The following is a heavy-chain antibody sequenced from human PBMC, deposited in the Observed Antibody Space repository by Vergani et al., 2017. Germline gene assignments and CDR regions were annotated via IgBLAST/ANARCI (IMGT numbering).Heavy chain of an antibody. CDR3: GSSGPYYDFSFDY. CDR2: ISYDGSNK. J-gene: IGHJ4*02. D-gene: IGHD3-3*01. V-gene: IGHV3-30*03. Sequence: QVQLVESGGGVVQPGRSLRLSCAASGFTFSSYGMHWVRQAPGKGLEWVAVISYDGSNKYYADSVKGRFTISRDNSNNTLYLQMNCLRAEDTAVYYCGSSGPYYDFSFDYWGQGTLVTVSS. CDR1: GFTFSSYG.